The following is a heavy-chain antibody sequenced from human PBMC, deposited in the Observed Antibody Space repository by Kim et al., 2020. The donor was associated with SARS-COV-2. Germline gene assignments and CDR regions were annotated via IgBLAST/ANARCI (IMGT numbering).Heavy chain of an antibody. D-gene: IGHD1-26*01. CDR3: AGEGIVGATEFDY. V-gene: IGHV4-59*01. J-gene: IGHJ4*02. Sequence: PPLKSRVTISVDTSTNRFSLKLSSVTAADTAVYYCAGEGIVGATEFDYWGQGTLVTVSS.